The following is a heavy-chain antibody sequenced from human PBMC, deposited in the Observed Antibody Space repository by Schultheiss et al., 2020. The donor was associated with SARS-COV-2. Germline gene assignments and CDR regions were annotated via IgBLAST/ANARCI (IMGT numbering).Heavy chain of an antibody. CDR3: ARRNSSSKNGMDV. Sequence: SETLSLTCTVSRGSISGYYWSWIRQTPGKGLEWIGEINHSGSTNYNPSLKSRVTISVDTSKNQFSLKLSSVTAADTAVYYCARRNSSSKNGMDVWGQGTTVTVSS. J-gene: IGHJ6*02. D-gene: IGHD6-6*01. CDR1: RGSISGYY. CDR2: INHSGST. V-gene: IGHV4-34*01.